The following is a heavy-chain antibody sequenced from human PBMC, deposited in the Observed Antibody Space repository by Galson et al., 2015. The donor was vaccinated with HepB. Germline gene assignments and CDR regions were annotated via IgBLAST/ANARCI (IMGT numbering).Heavy chain of an antibody. CDR1: GYTFTGYY. Sequence: SVKVSCKASGYTFTGYYMHWVRQAPGQGLEWMGWINPNSGGTNYAQKFQGRVTMTRDTSISTAYMELSRLRSDDTAVYYCASGAYCGGDCYSIVDPWGQGTLVTVSS. J-gene: IGHJ5*02. D-gene: IGHD2-21*02. V-gene: IGHV1-2*02. CDR3: ASGAYCGGDCYSIVDP. CDR2: INPNSGGT.